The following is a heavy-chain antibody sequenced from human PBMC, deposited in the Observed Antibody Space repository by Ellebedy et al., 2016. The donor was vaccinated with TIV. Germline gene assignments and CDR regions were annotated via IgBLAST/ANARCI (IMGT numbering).Heavy chain of an antibody. Sequence: MPSETLSLTCGVDGGSFSGYFWSWIRQPPGKGLEWIGEINHSGIANYNPSLKSRVTMSVDTSKNQFSLKLSSVTAADTAVYYCARHVYHDSTSLLDYWGQGTLVTVSS. J-gene: IGHJ4*02. V-gene: IGHV4-34*01. CDR1: GGSFSGYF. CDR2: INHSGIA. CDR3: ARHVYHDSTSLLDY. D-gene: IGHD3-22*01.